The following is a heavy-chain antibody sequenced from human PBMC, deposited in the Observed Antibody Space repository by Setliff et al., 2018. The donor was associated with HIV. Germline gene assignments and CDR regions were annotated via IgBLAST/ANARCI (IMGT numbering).Heavy chain of an antibody. CDR3: GRHRPFTAFDV. CDR1: GDSISTYC. J-gene: IGHJ3*01. Sequence: SETLSLTCTVSGDSISTYCWIWIRQPPGKGLEWVGSIATHFKSSLESRVTISLDASKNQISVKFSSVTASDTAIYYCGRHRPFTAFDVWGQGAMVTVSS. V-gene: IGHV4-59*04. CDR2: IAT.